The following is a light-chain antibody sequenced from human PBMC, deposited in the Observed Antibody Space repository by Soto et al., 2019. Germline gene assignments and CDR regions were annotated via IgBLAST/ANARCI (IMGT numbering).Light chain of an antibody. CDR1: QSISSY. Sequence: DIQMTQSPSSLSASVGDRVTITCRASQSISSYLNWYQQKPGKAPKLLIYAASSLQSGVPSRFSGSGSGTDFTLTISSLQPEDFATYYCQQSYSTLRGTFGQGTKV. J-gene: IGKJ1*01. CDR3: QQSYSTLRGT. V-gene: IGKV1-39*01. CDR2: AAS.